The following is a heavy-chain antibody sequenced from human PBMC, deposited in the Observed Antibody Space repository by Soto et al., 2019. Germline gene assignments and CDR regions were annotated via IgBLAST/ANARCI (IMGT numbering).Heavy chain of an antibody. Sequence: PSETLSLTCTVSGDSISEYYWSWIRHPPGKGLEWIGYIYYSGSTNSNNPSLKSRVAISVDTSKNEFSLKLSSVTAADTAVYYCARHSSGTSFDPWGQGTLVTVSS. V-gene: IGHV4-59*08. CDR2: IYYSGST. CDR1: GDSISEYY. D-gene: IGHD3-10*01. J-gene: IGHJ5*02. CDR3: ARHSSGTSFDP.